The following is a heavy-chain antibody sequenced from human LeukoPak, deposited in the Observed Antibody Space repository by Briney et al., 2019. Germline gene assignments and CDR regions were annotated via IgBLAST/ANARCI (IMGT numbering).Heavy chain of an antibody. Sequence: PGGSLRLSCAASGFTFSSYGMHWVRQAPGKGLEWVAFIRYDGSNKYYADSVKGRFTISRDNSKNTLYLQMNSLRAEDTAVYYCAKDLGWLGPNYYYYMDVWGKGTTVTISS. CDR1: GFTFSSYG. D-gene: IGHD6-19*01. V-gene: IGHV3-30*02. CDR3: AKDLGWLGPNYYYYMDV. CDR2: IRYDGSNK. J-gene: IGHJ6*03.